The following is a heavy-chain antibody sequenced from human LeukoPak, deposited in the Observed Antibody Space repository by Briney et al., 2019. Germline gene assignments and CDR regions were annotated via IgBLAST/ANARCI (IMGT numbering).Heavy chain of an antibody. CDR2: VSLSGLT. CDR3: ARGVVVTAMTFDY. V-gene: IGHV4-4*02. J-gene: IGHJ4*02. D-gene: IGHD2-21*02. CDR1: GGSITSTNW. Sequence: SGTLSLTCGVSGGSITSTNWWSWVRQPPGQGLEWIGEVSLSGLTNYNPSLSSRVIMALDTSKNQFSLKLSSVTAADTAVYYCARGVVVTAMTFDYWGQGTLVTVSS.